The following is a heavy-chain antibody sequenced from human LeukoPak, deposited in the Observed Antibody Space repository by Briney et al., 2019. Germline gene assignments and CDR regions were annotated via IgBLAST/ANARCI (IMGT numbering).Heavy chain of an antibody. D-gene: IGHD3-22*01. CDR2: INPNSGGT. CDR3: ARGTYYYDSSGYYLDAFDI. J-gene: IGHJ3*02. Sequence: ASVKVSCKASGYTFTSYGISWVRQAPGQGLEWMGWINPNSGGTNYAQKFQGRVTMTRDTSISTAYMELSRLRSDDTAVYYCARGTYYYDSSGYYLDAFDIWGQGTMVTVSS. CDR1: GYTFTSYG. V-gene: IGHV1-2*02.